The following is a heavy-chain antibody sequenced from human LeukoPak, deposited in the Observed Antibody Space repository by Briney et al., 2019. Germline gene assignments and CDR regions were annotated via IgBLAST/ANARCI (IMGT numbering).Heavy chain of an antibody. CDR2: IIPIFGTA. J-gene: IGHJ4*02. Sequence: GASVKVSCKASGGTFSSYAISWVRQAPGQGLEWMGGIIPIFGTANYAQKFQGRVTITADKSTSTAYMELSSLRSEDTAVYYCARDSEGGGSSDYWGQGTLVTVSS. CDR3: ARDSEGGGSSDY. V-gene: IGHV1-69*06. CDR1: GGTFSSYA. D-gene: IGHD2-15*01.